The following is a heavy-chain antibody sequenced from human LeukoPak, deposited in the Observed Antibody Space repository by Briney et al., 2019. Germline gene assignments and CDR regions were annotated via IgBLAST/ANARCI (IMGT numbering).Heavy chain of an antibody. CDR2: IFHTGST. CDR3: TQVGDFWSGPPHYYMDV. D-gene: IGHD3-3*01. Sequence: SETLSLTCTVSGDSISSGNYWGWIRQPPGKGLEWIGSIFHTGSTYFNLSLKSRVTISVDTSKRQLSLRLTSVTAADTAVYYCTQVGDFWSGPPHYYMDVWGTGTTVTVSS. V-gene: IGHV4-38-2*02. CDR1: GDSISSGNY. J-gene: IGHJ6*03.